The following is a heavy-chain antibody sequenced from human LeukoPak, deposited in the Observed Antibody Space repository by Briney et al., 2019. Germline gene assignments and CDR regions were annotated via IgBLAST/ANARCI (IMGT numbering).Heavy chain of an antibody. CDR1: GFTFSSYS. V-gene: IGHV3-21*04. CDR3: TKDHPGPTED. Sequence: GGSLRLSCAASGFTFSSYSMNWVRQAPGKGLEWVSSISSSSSYIYYADSVKGRFTISRDNSRNTLYLQMYSLRPDETAVYYCTKDHPGPTEDWGQGTMVTVSS. CDR2: ISSSSSYI. J-gene: IGHJ3*01.